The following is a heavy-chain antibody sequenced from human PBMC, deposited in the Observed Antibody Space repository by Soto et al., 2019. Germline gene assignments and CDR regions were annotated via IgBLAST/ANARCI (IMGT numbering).Heavy chain of an antibody. CDR1: GFTFDDYA. J-gene: IGHJ4*02. V-gene: IGHV3-9*01. CDR2: ISWNSGSI. Sequence: GGSLRLSCAASGFTFDDYAMHWVRQAPGKGLEWVSGISWNSGSIGYADSVKGRFTISRDNAKNSLYLQMNSLRAEDTALYYCAKADVTYYYDSSGYPVSYFDYWGQGTLVTVSS. CDR3: AKADVTYYYDSSGYPVSYFDY. D-gene: IGHD3-22*01.